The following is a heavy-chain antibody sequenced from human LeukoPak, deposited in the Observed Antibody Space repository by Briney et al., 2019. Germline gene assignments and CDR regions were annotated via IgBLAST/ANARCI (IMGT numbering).Heavy chain of an antibody. J-gene: IGHJ3*02. V-gene: IGHV1-18*01. Sequence: ASVKVSCKASGYTFTSYGISWVRQAPGQGLEWMGWISAYNGNTNYAQKLQGRVTMTTDTSTSTAYMELRSLRSDDTAVYYCARDSRDSSGYYYFNDAFDIWGQGTMVTVSS. CDR3: ARDSRDSSGYYYFNDAFDI. CDR2: ISAYNGNT. CDR1: GYTFTSYG. D-gene: IGHD3-22*01.